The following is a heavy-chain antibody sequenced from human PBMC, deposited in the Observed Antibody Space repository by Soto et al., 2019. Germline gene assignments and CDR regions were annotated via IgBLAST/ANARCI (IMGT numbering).Heavy chain of an antibody. CDR3: AKAVVVAATLDYFDY. Sequence: GGSLRLSCAASGFTFDDYAMHWVRQAPGKGLEWVSGISWNSGSIGYADSVKGRLTISRDNAKNSLYLQMNSLRAEDTALYYCAKAVVVAATLDYFDYWGQGTLVTVSS. D-gene: IGHD2-15*01. V-gene: IGHV3-9*01. J-gene: IGHJ4*02. CDR2: ISWNSGSI. CDR1: GFTFDDYA.